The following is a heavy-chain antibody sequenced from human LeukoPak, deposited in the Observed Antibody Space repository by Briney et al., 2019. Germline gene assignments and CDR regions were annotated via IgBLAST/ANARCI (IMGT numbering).Heavy chain of an antibody. Sequence: KTSETLSLTCTVSGGSISSSSYYWGWIRQPPGKGLEWIGSIYYSGSTYYNPSLKSRVTISVDTSKNQFSLKLSSVTAADTAVYYCARVIVIRYSGYDAPFDYWGQGTLVTVSS. D-gene: IGHD5-12*01. CDR2: IYYSGST. CDR1: GGSISSSSYY. J-gene: IGHJ4*02. CDR3: ARVIVIRYSGYDAPFDY. V-gene: IGHV4-39*07.